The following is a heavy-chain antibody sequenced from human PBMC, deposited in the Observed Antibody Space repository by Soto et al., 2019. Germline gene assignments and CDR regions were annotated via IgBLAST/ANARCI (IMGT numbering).Heavy chain of an antibody. CDR3: AKLYCSSSTCYFTGWFAP. CDR2: VYYSGSS. CDR1: GDSISGGASF. D-gene: IGHD2-2*02. Sequence: SETLSLTCTVSGDSISGGASFWSWIRQPPGKGLEWIANVYYSGSSYYNPSLKSRLTISVDKTKNQSSLQLKSMTAAETAVYYCAKLYCSSSTCYFTGWFAPWGQGNMVTVYS. J-gene: IGHJ5*02. V-gene: IGHV4-31*03.